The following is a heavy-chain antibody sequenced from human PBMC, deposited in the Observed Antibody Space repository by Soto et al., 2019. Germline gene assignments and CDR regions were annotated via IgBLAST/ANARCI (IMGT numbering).Heavy chain of an antibody. CDR3: ARGTVVAATGPYFDY. J-gene: IGHJ4*02. D-gene: IGHD2-15*01. CDR2: TYYRSKWYN. CDR1: VDIVSSNSAA. Sequence: SQTLSLTCAISVDIVSSNSAAWNWIRQSPSRGLEWLGRTYYRSKWYNDYAVSVKSRITINPDTSKNQFSLQLNSVTPEDTAVYYCARGTVVAATGPYFDYWGQGTLVTVSS. V-gene: IGHV6-1*01.